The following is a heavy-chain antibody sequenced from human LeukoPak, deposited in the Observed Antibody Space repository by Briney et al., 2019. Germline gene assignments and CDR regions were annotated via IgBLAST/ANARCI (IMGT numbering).Heavy chain of an antibody. V-gene: IGHV1-46*01. CDR1: GYTFTNYY. CDR3: ARDIPFDY. J-gene: IGHJ4*02. D-gene: IGHD2-2*02. CDR2: INPNGGGT. Sequence: ASVKVSCMASGYTFTNYYINWVRQAPGQGLEWMGIINPNGGGTSYPQKFQGRVTMTRDTSTSTVFLELSSLRSEDTAMYYCARDIPFDYWGLGTLVTVSS.